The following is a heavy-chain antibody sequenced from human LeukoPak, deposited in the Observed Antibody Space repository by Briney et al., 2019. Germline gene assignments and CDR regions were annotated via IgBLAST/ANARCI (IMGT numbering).Heavy chain of an antibody. Sequence: KPSETLSLTCTVSGGSISSYYWSWIRQPPGKGLEWIGYIYYSGSTNYNPSLKSRATISVDASRNQFSLKLSYVTAADTAVYFCARDEDHSGHYYYYMDVWGKGTTVTVSS. CDR2: IYYSGST. CDR3: ARDEDHSGHYYYYMDV. D-gene: IGHD2-15*01. V-gene: IGHV4-59*01. CDR1: GGSISSYY. J-gene: IGHJ6*03.